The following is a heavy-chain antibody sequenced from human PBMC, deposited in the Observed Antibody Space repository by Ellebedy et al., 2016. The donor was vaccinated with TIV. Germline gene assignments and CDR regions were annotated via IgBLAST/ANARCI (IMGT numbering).Heavy chain of an antibody. CDR2: IKQEGSEK. J-gene: IGHJ4*02. V-gene: IGHV3-7*01. D-gene: IGHD6-19*01. Sequence: GGSLRLSCGPSGFTFSTYWMTWVRQAPGKGLEWVANIKQEGSEKYYVDSVKGRFSISRDNTKNSLYLQMNSLTDEDTAVYYCVRDQWRGRANYFDYWGQGTLLTVSS. CDR1: GFTFSTYW. CDR3: VRDQWRGRANYFDY.